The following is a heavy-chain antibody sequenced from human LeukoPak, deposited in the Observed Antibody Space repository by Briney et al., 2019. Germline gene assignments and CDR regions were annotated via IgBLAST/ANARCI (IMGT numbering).Heavy chain of an antibody. CDR2: ISSSSSTI. CDR1: GFTFSSYS. V-gene: IGHV3-48*01. J-gene: IGHJ3*02. CDR3: AREWEQLVAFHI. Sequence: GGSLRLSCAASGFTFSSYSMNWVRQAPGKGLEWVSYISSSSSTIYYADSVKGRFTISRDNAKNSLYLQMNSLRAEDTAVYYCAREWEQLVAFHIWGQGTMVTVSS. D-gene: IGHD1-26*01.